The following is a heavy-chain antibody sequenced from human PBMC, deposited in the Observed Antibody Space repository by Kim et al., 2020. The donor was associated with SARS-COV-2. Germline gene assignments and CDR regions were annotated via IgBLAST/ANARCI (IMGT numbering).Heavy chain of an antibody. Sequence: KGRFTISRDDSKNTLYLQMNSLKTEDTAVYYCTTGNRDALTTDYYYYGMDVWGQGTTVTVSS. V-gene: IGHV3-15*01. J-gene: IGHJ6*02. CDR3: TTGNRDALTTDYYYYGMDV. D-gene: IGHD3-16*01.